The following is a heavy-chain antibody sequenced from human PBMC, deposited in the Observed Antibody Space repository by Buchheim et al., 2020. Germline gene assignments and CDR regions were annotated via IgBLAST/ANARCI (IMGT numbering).Heavy chain of an antibody. J-gene: IGHJ4*02. V-gene: IGHV4-39*01. D-gene: IGHD3-22*01. CDR2: IYYSGNT. CDR1: GDSISSSTYY. Sequence: QLQLQESGPGLVKPSETLSLTCTVSGDSISSSTYYWAWIRQPPGKGLEWIGLIYYSGNTHYKASLKSRVTISVDRSRNEFSLTLNSVTAADTAVYYCAGRRSSPYYRTEDVNDSWGQGTL. CDR3: AGRRSSPYYRTEDVNDS.